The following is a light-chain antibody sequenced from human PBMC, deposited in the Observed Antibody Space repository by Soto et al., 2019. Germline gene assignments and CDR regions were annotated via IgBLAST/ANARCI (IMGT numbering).Light chain of an antibody. V-gene: IGKV1-39*01. Sequence: DIQMTQSPSALSATVGDRVTITCRASQSISSYLNWYQHKPGKAPNLLIYAATTLQSGVPSRFSSSGSGTDFTLTISSLQPEDFATYYCQQSYSNPRTFGQRTKVDI. CDR1: QSISSY. CDR3: QQSYSNPRT. J-gene: IGKJ1*01. CDR2: AAT.